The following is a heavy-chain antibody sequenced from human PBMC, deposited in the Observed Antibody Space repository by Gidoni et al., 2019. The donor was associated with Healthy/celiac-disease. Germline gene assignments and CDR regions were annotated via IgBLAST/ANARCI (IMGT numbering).Heavy chain of an antibody. Sequence: VQLVQSGAEVKKPGSSVQVTCKAAGGTFSSYANSWGRQAPGQGLECMGGIIPILGTATDAQQFHGRVTITAAESTSTADMELSSLRSEDTAVYYCARVVGAHYYDSSGLGYFDYWGQGTLVTVSS. V-gene: IGHV1-69*01. J-gene: IGHJ4*02. D-gene: IGHD3-22*01. CDR2: IIPILGTA. CDR3: ARVVGAHYYDSSGLGYFDY. CDR1: GGTFSSYA.